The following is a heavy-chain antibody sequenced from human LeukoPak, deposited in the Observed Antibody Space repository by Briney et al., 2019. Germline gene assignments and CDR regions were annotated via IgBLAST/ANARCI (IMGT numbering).Heavy chain of an antibody. D-gene: IGHD4/OR15-4a*01. CDR1: EFTVSDYS. CDR3: ARDVDYANPRHDY. J-gene: IGHJ4*02. Sequence: GGSLRLSCAASEFTVSDYSMAWVRQAPGKGLEWVANINLDGSQKYYVDSLKGRFTISRDNAKNSLYLQMNSLRAEDTAVYYCARDVDYANPRHDYWGQGTLVTVSS. V-gene: IGHV3-7*01. CDR2: INLDGSQK.